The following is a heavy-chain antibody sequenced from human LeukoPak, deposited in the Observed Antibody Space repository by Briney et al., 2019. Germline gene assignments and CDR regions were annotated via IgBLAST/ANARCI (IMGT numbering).Heavy chain of an antibody. D-gene: IGHD5-18*01. J-gene: IGHJ4*02. CDR1: GDSVSSNSAA. V-gene: IGHV6-1*01. CDR2: TYYRSKWYN. CDR3: VFQLWLSGTFDY. Sequence: SQTLSLTCAISGDSVSSNSAAWNWIRQSPSRGLEWLGWTYYRSKWYNDYAVSVKSRITINPDTSKNQFSLQLNSVTPEDTAVYYCVFQLWLSGTFDYWGQGTLVTVSS.